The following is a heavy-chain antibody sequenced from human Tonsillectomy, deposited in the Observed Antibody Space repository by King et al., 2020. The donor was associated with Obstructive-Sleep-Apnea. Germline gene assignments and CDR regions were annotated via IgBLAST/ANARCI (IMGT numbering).Heavy chain of an antibody. V-gene: IGHV4-39*07. J-gene: IGHJ4*02. CDR3: ARVSNTVTHDY. CDR1: GGSISSSNCY. Sequence: QLQESGPGLVKPSETLSLTCTVSGGSISSSNCYWGWIRQPPGKGLEWVGSIYYIGSTYYNPSLQSRVTISVDTSKNQFSLKLSSVTAADTAVYYCARVSNTVTHDYWGQGTLVTVSS. D-gene: IGHD4-17*01. CDR2: IYYIGST.